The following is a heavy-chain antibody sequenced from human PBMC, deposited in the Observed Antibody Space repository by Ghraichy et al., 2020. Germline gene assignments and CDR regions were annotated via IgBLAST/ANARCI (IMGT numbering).Heavy chain of an antibody. CDR2: ISSTYGST. CDR3: AKTLCGERLDCVLDY. J-gene: IGHJ4*02. D-gene: IGHD1-1*01. Sequence: GGSLRLSCAASGFTFSTYAMSWVRQAPGKGLEWVSGISSTYGSTYYADSVKGRFTVSRDNSKNALYLQMNSLRAEDTAVYYCAKTLCGERLDCVLDYWGQGTLVTVSS. V-gene: IGHV3-23*01. CDR1: GFTFSTYA.